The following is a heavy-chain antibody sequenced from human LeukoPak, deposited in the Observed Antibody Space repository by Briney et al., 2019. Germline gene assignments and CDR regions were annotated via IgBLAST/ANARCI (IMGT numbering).Heavy chain of an antibody. J-gene: IGHJ4*02. CDR1: GGSISSYY. V-gene: IGHV4-4*07. D-gene: IGHD3-3*01. CDR3: ARGSYIISSGYYRPFDN. Sequence: SETLSLTCTVSGGSISSYYWSWIRQPAGKGLEWIGRMYVSGSSNYNPALKSRVFISVDTSKSQFSLRLSSVTAADTATYFCARGSYIISSGYYRPFDNWGQGIRVIVSS. CDR2: MYVSGSS.